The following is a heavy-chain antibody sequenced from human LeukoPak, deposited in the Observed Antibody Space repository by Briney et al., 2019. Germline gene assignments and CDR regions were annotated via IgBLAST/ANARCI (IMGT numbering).Heavy chain of an antibody. J-gene: IGHJ4*02. Sequence: SETLSLTCTVSGGSISSSSYYWGWIRQPPGKGLEWIGSIYYSGSTYYNPSLKSRVTISVDTSKNQFSLKLSSVTAADTAVYYCARGARCSGGSCYPGLYFDYWGQGTLVTVSS. CDR3: ARGARCSGGSCYPGLYFDY. V-gene: IGHV4-39*07. CDR1: GGSISSSSYY. CDR2: IYYSGST. D-gene: IGHD2-15*01.